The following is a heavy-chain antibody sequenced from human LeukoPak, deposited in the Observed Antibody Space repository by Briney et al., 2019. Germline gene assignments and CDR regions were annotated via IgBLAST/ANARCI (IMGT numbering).Heavy chain of an antibody. CDR1: GFTFSSYE. CDR3: ARGAEGIAATDSSFDY. D-gene: IGHD6-13*01. J-gene: IGHJ4*02. Sequence: GGSLRLSCAASGFTFSSYEMNWVRQAPGKGLEWVSYISRSGSTIYYADSVKGRFTISRDNAKKSLYLQMNSLRAEDTGVYYCARGAEGIAATDSSFDYWGQGTLVTVSS. CDR2: ISRSGSTI. V-gene: IGHV3-48*03.